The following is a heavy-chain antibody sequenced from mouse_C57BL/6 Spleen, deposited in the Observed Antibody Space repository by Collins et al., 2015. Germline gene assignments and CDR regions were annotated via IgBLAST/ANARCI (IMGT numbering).Heavy chain of an antibody. CDR1: GFSLSTSGMG. CDR3: ARRGIITTVVARRYFDV. CDR2: IYWDDDK. D-gene: IGHD1-1*01. V-gene: IGHV8-12*01. Sequence: QVTLKESGPGILQSSQTLSLTCSFSGFSLSTSGMGVSWIRQPSGKGLEWLAHIYWDDDKRYNPSLKSRLTISKDTSRNQVFLKITSVDTADTATYYCARRGIITTVVARRYFDVWGTGTTVTVSS. J-gene: IGHJ1*03.